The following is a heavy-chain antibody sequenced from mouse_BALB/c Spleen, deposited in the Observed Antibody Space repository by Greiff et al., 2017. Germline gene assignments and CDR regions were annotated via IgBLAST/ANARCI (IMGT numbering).Heavy chain of an antibody. D-gene: IGHD2-1*01. CDR2: ILPGSGST. J-gene: IGHJ4*01. CDR1: GYTFSSYW. CDR3: ARYHGNSYAMDY. Sequence: VQLHQSGAELMKPGASVKISCKATGYTFSSYWIEWVKQRPGHGLEWIGEILPGSGSTNYNEKFKGKATFTADTSSNTAYMQLSSLTSEDSAVYYCARYHGNSYAMDYWGQGTSVTVSS. V-gene: IGHV1-9*01.